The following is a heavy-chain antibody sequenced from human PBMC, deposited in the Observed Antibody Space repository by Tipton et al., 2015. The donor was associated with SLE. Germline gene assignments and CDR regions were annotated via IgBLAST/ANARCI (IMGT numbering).Heavy chain of an antibody. CDR2: IYYSGST. CDR3: ARHEVAVAGKGDWYFDL. V-gene: IGHV4-59*08. D-gene: IGHD6-19*01. CDR1: GGSISSYY. Sequence: TLSLTCTVSGGSISSYYWSWIRQPPGKGLEWIGYIYYSGSTNYNPSLESRVTISVDTSKNQFSLKLSSVTAADTAVYYCARHEVAVAGKGDWYFDLWGRGPLVTVSS. J-gene: IGHJ2*01.